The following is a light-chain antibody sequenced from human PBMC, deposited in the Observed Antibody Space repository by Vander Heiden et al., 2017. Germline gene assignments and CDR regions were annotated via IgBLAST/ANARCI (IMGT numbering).Light chain of an antibody. CDR2: GAS. CDR3: QQYNKWPPYT. J-gene: IGKJ2*01. CDR1: PSVSSN. V-gene: IGKV3-15*01. Sequence: EIVLTQSPATLSVSPGERATLSGRASPSVSSNLAWYQQNPGQAPRLLISGASTRATGIPARCSGSGSGTEFTLTISSLQSEDFAVDYCQQYNKWPPYTFGQGTKLEIK.